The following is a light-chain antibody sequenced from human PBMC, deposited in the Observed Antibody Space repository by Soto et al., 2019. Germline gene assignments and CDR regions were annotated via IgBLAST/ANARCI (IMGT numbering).Light chain of an antibody. V-gene: IGKV3-15*01. CDR2: DAS. CDR3: QQYNQWPLT. Sequence: EIVMTQSPSSLSLSRGERATLSCRASQSVSSNFAWYQQKPGQAPRLLIYDASTRATGIPARFSGSGSGTDFILTISSLQSEDFAVYYCQQYNQWPLTLGGGTKVDI. J-gene: IGKJ4*01. CDR1: QSVSSN.